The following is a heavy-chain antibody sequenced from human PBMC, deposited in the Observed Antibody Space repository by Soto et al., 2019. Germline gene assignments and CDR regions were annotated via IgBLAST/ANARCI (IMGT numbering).Heavy chain of an antibody. CDR1: GVTLSSYS. J-gene: IGHJ5*02. CDR3: ATKTIMAPAGGS. V-gene: IGHV3-48*01. Sequence: PGGSLRLSCVASGVTLSSYSMNWVRQAPGKGLEWVSYISSSSTTILYADSVKGRFTISRDNAKNSLYLQMNSLRAEDTAVYYCATKTIMAPAGGSWGQGTLVTVSS. D-gene: IGHD2-2*01. CDR2: ISSSSTTI.